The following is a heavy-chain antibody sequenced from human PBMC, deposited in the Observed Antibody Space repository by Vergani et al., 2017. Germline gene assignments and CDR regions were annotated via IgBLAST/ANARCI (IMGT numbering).Heavy chain of an antibody. CDR2: INHSGST. V-gene: IGHV4-34*01. CDR3: ARGVYCSSTSCYLTTGSRWFDP. D-gene: IGHD2-2*01. J-gene: IGHJ5*02. Sequence: QVQLQQWGAGLLTPSETLSLTCAVYGGSFNSYYWNWIRQPPGKGLEWIGEINHSGSTNYNPSLKSRVTISVDTSKNQFSLKLSSVTAADTAVYYCARGVYCSSTSCYLTTGSRWFDPWGQGTLVTVSS. CDR1: GGSFNSYY.